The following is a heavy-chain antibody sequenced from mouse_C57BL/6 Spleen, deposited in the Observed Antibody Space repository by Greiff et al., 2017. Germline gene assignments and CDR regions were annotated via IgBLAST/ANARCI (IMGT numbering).Heavy chain of an antibody. CDR1: GYTFTGYW. Sequence: LVESGAELMKPGASVKLSCKATGYTFTGYWIEWVKQRPGHGLEWIGGIFPASGSTNYNQKFKGKATFTADRSSNTAYMQLSSLTTEDSAIYCCASSSDCGSSYVFAYWGQGTLVTVSA. D-gene: IGHD1-1*01. J-gene: IGHJ3*01. CDR2: IFPASGST. V-gene: IGHV1-9*01. CDR3: ASSSDCGSSYVFAY.